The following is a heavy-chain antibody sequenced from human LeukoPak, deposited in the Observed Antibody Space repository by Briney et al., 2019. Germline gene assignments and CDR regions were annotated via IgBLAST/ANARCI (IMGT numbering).Heavy chain of an antibody. J-gene: IGHJ4*02. Sequence: PGGSLRLSCAASGFTFSGSAMHWVRQAPGKGLEWVAVISYDGSNKYYADSVKGRFTISRDNSKNTLYLQMNSLRAEDTAVYYCGQSIAVAGTALDYWGQGTLVTVSS. V-gene: IGHV3-30-3*01. CDR1: GFTFSGSA. CDR3: GQSIAVAGTALDY. D-gene: IGHD6-19*01. CDR2: ISYDGSNK.